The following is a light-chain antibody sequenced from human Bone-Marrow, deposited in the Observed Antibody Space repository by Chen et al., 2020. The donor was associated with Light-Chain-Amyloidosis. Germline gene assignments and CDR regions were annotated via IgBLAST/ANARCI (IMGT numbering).Light chain of an antibody. Sequence: QSALTQPASVSGSPGQSITISCTGTSSDFDIYNYVSWFKHHPDKAPKLIIYGVSNRPSGVSTLFSGSKSGNTASLTISGLQAEDEADYYCRSDSTSDTPVFGGGAKLTVL. CDR2: GVS. V-gene: IGLV2-14*03. J-gene: IGLJ2*01. CDR1: SSDFDIYNY. CDR3: RSDSTSDTPV.